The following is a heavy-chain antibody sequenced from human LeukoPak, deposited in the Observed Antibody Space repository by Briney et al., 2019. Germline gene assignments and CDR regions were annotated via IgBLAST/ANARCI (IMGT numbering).Heavy chain of an antibody. D-gene: IGHD3-9*01. CDR1: GYTFTSYD. J-gene: IGHJ5*02. CDR3: ARDYDILTGAP. V-gene: IGHV1-8*01. Sequence: ASVKVSCKASGYTFTSYDFNWVRQATGQRPEWMGWMSPNSGDTGYAQKFQGRVTMTRDTSTSTVYMELSSLRSEDTAVYYCARDYDILTGAPWGQGTLVTVSS. CDR2: MSPNSGDT.